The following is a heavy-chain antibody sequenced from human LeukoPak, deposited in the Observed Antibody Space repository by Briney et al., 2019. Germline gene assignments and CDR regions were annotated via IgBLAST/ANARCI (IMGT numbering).Heavy chain of an antibody. J-gene: IGHJ4*02. CDR2: INPNSGGT. V-gene: IGHV1-2*02. D-gene: IGHD3-10*01. CDR1: GYTFTGYY. Sequence: ASVKVSCKASGYTFTGYYMHWVRQAPGQGLEWMGWINPNSGGTNYAQKFQGRVTMTRDKSISTAYMELSRLRSDDTAVYYCARAYSYGYYFDYWGQGTLVTVSS. CDR3: ARAYSYGYYFDY.